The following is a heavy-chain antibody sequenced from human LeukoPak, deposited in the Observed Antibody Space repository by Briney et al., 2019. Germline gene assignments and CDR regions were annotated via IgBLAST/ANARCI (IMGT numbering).Heavy chain of an antibody. V-gene: IGHV4-59*08. CDR3: ASGEGGSNWYPS. CDR1: GASIHYYY. CDR2: IYFRGTT. Sequence: SETLSLTCSVSGASIHYYYWSWIRQSPGKGLEWIGYIYFRGTTNYNPSLKSRVTISVDTARNQFSLKLRSVTAADTAVYYCASGEGGSNWYPSWGRGTLVTVSS. J-gene: IGHJ5*02. D-gene: IGHD6-13*01.